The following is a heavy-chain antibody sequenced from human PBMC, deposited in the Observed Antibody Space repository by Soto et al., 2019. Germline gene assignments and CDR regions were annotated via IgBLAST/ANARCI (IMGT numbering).Heavy chain of an antibody. J-gene: IGHJ6*02. D-gene: IGHD3-22*01. CDR3: TSTYYYDSSGSNYGMDV. CDR1: GFTFSGSA. Sequence: EVQLVESGGGLVQPGGSLKLSCAAYGFTFSGSAMHWVRQASGKGLEWVGRIRSKANSYATAYAASVKGRFTISRDDSKNTAYLQMNSLKTEDTAVYYCTSTYYYDSSGSNYGMDVWGQGTTVTVSS. CDR2: IRSKANSYAT. V-gene: IGHV3-73*02.